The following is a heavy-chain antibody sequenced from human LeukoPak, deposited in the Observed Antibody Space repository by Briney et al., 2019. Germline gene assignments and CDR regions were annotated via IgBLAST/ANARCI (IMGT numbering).Heavy chain of an antibody. CDR1: GFIFSDYG. J-gene: IGHJ4*02. D-gene: IGHD1-1*01. CDR3: ARWAGTRQYYFDY. V-gene: IGHV3-33*01. CDR2: TRFDGSIK. Sequence: GGSLRLSCAVSGFIFSDYGFHWVRQAPGKGLEWVAVTRFDGSIKQYADSVKGRFTISRDDSKNTLYLQMNSLKSEDTAVYYCARWAGTRQYYFDYWGRGTLVTVSS.